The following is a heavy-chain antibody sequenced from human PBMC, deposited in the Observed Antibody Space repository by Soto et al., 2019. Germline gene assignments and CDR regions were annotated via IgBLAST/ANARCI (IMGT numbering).Heavy chain of an antibody. Sequence: GSLRLSCTASGFTFGDYAMSWVRQAPGKGLEWVGFIRSKAYGGTTEYAASVKGRFTISRDGSKSIAYLQMNSLKTEDTAVYYCTAGKLYPSLDFDYWGQGTLVTVSS. CDR3: TAGKLYPSLDFDY. CDR1: GFTFGDYA. J-gene: IGHJ4*02. V-gene: IGHV3-49*04. D-gene: IGHD2-8*01. CDR2: IRSKAYGGTT.